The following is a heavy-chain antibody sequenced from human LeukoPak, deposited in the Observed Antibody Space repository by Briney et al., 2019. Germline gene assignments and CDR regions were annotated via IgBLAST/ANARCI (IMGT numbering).Heavy chain of an antibody. CDR3: ARETYSSFDS. D-gene: IGHD6-13*01. J-gene: IGHJ4*02. Sequence: GRSLRLVCAAAGFTFGDNAMHWVSQAGGKGLEWVAIISYDGSNKYFADSVKGRFTISRDKSKNTLYLQMNSLRAEDAAVYYCARETYSSFDSWGQGTLVTVSS. V-gene: IGHV3-30*01. CDR2: ISYDGSNK. CDR1: GFTFGDNA.